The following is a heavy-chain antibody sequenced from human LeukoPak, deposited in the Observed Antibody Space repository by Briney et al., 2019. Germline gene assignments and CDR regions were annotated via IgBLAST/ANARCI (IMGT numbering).Heavy chain of an antibody. V-gene: IGHV4-59*01. Sequence: ETLSLTCTVSGGSISSYYWSWIRQPPGKGLEWIGYIYYSGTTNYNPSLKSRVTISVDTSKNQFSLKLSSVTAADTAVYYCVRGVYIAAAQYGYWGQGTLVTVSS. CDR1: GGSISSYY. D-gene: IGHD6-13*01. CDR2: IYYSGTT. J-gene: IGHJ4*02. CDR3: VRGVYIAAAQYGY.